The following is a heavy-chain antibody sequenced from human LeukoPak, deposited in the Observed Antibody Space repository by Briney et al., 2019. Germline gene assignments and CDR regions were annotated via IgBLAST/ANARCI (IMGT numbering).Heavy chain of an antibody. CDR3: ATDRPGIATSGVSDY. J-gene: IGHJ4*02. Sequence: ASVKVSCKASGYTFTSYDINWVRQATGQGLEWMGWMNPNSGDTGYAQKFQGRVTITRNTSISTAYMELSSLRSEDTAVYYCATDRPGIATSGVSDYWGQGTLVTVSS. V-gene: IGHV1-8*03. CDR2: MNPNSGDT. CDR1: GYTFTSYD. D-gene: IGHD6-13*01.